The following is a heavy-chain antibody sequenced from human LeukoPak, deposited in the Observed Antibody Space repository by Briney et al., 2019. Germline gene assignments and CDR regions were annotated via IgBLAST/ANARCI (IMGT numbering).Heavy chain of an antibody. CDR1: GFTFSGYW. Sequence: RSGGSLRLSCAASGFTFSGYWMSWVRQTPEKGLEWVANIKQDGYEKYYVDSVKGRFTISRDNAKNSLYLQMNSLRADDTAVYYCARAQVPIVVVPAAIDYWGQGTLVTVSS. J-gene: IGHJ4*02. CDR2: IKQDGYEK. CDR3: ARAQVPIVVVPAAIDY. D-gene: IGHD2-2*01. V-gene: IGHV3-7*01.